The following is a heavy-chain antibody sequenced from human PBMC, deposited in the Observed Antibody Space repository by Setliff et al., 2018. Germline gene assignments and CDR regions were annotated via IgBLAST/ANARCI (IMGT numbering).Heavy chain of an antibody. CDR2: INPKSGGT. CDR3: AKQGDLAFDY. CDR1: GYPFVGYY. Sequence: ASVKVSCKASGYPFVGYYIYWMRQTPGQGFEWMGWINPKSGGTKYAVKFQGRVTMTRDTSINTIYMELSSLASDDTAMYYCAKQGDLAFDYWGQGTQVTVSS. V-gene: IGHV1-2*02. J-gene: IGHJ4*02. D-gene: IGHD3-16*01.